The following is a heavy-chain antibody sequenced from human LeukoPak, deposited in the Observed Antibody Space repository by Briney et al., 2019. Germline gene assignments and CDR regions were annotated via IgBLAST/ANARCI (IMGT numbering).Heavy chain of an antibody. CDR3: ARDCGSGGSCGEAFGI. CDR1: GGSISSGGYY. V-gene: IGHV4-31*03. Sequence: SETLSLTCTVSGGSISSGGYYWSWIRQHPGKGLEWIGYIYYSGSTYYNPSLKSRVTISVDTSKNQFSLKLSSVTAADTAVYYCARDCGSGGSCGEAFGIWGQGTMVTVSS. D-gene: IGHD2-15*01. J-gene: IGHJ3*02. CDR2: IYYSGST.